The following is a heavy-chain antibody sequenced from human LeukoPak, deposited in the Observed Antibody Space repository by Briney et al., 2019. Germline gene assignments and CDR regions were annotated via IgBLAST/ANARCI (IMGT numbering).Heavy chain of an antibody. V-gene: IGHV3-23*01. D-gene: IGHD2-15*01. CDR1: GFTFSSYG. Sequence: HAGGSLRLSCAASGFTFSSYGMSWVRQAPGKGLEWVSAISGSGGSTYYADSVKGRFTISRDNSKNTLYLQMNSLRAEDTAVYYCAKPCGGSCYSLFGSYYFDYWGQGTLVTVSS. CDR2: ISGSGGST. J-gene: IGHJ4*02. CDR3: AKPCGGSCYSLFGSYYFDY.